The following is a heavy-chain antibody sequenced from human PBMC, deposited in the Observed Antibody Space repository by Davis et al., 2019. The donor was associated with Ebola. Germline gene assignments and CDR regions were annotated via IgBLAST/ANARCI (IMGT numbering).Heavy chain of an antibody. Sequence: GESLKISCAASGFTFGDYYMAWIRQAPGKGLEWLAYISISAKTRKYVDSVKGRFTISRDNAKNSLYLQMNSLRAEDTALYYCAKEDLLKGYGMDVWGKGTTVTVSS. CDR1: GFTFGDYY. V-gene: IGHV3-11*01. CDR2: ISISAKTR. J-gene: IGHJ6*04. CDR3: AKEDLLKGYGMDV. D-gene: IGHD2-15*01.